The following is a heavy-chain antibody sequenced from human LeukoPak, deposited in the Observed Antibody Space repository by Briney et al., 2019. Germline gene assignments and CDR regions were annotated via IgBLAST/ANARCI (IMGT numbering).Heavy chain of an antibody. CDR3: AGYTIHTNYYYGMDV. CDR2: IRSKAYGGTT. V-gene: IGHV3-49*04. Sequence: GGSLRLSCRASGFTFGDYAMSWVRQAPGRGLEWVSLIRSKAYGGTTEYAASVKGRFTMSRDDATSIAYLQMNSPKTEDTAVYYCAGYTIHTNYYYGMDVWGQGTTVTVSS. J-gene: IGHJ6*02. CDR1: GFTFGDYA. D-gene: IGHD5-18*01.